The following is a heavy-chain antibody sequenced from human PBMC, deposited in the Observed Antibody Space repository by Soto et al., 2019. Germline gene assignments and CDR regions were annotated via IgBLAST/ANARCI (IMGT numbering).Heavy chain of an antibody. CDR3: ARQPSSSSGGDDYYYGMDV. V-gene: IGHV1-69*06. CDR1: GGTFSSYA. J-gene: IGHJ6*02. CDR2: IIPIFGTA. D-gene: IGHD6-6*01. Sequence: QVQLVQSGAEVKKPGSSLKVSCKASGGTFSSYASSWVRQAPGQGLEWMGGIIPIFGTANYAQKFQGRVTITADKSTSTAYMGLSRLRSADTAVYYCARQPSSSSGGDDYYYGMDVWGQGNTVTVSS.